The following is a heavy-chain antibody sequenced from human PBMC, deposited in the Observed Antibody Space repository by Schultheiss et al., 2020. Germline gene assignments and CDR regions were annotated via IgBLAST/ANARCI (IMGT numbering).Heavy chain of an antibody. J-gene: IGHJ6*02. Sequence: WGSLRLSCAASGFTFSSYTMNWVRQAPGKGLEWISFISSSGSTKYYADSVKGRFTISRDNAKNSLYLQMNSLRAEDTGVYYCARRATVSYYGLDVWGHGTTVTVSS. CDR1: GFTFSSYT. CDR3: ARRATVSYYGLDV. V-gene: IGHV3-48*04. D-gene: IGHD4-11*01. CDR2: ISSSGSTK.